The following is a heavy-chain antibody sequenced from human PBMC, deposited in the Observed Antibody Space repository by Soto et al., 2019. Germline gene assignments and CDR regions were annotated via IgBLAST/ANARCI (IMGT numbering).Heavy chain of an antibody. CDR3: AGDRVPALFRYYYYGMDV. V-gene: IGHV1-3*01. CDR2: INAGNGNT. J-gene: IGHJ6*02. Sequence: GASVKVSCKASGYTFTSYAMHWVRQAPGQRLEWMGWINAGNGNTKYSQKFQGRVTITRDTSASTAYMELSSLRSEDTAVYYCAGDRVPALFRYYYYGMDVWGQGTTVTVSS. CDR1: GYTFTSYA. D-gene: IGHD2-2*01.